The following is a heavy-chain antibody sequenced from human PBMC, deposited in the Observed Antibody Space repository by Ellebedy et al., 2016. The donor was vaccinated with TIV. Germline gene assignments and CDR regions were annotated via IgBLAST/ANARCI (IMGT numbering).Heavy chain of an antibody. CDR3: AREGSRGMTFGGFV. J-gene: IGHJ4*02. CDR1: GGPLTSAPSN. D-gene: IGHD3-10*01. V-gene: IGHV4-31*03. Sequence: MPSETLSLTCSVSGGPLTSAPSNWNWIRQPPGEGLEWIGNIYYSGTTYYNPSLQSRVTISLDTSKHQFSLSLSSVTVADTAVHYCAREGSRGMTFGGFVWGQGTLVTVSS. CDR2: IYYSGTT.